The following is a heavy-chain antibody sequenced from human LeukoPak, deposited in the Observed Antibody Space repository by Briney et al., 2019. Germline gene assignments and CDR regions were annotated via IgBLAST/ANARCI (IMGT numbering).Heavy chain of an antibody. CDR2: ISSSGSII. J-gene: IGHJ4*02. CDR1: GSTFSDYY. Sequence: VGSPRLSCAASGSTFSDYYMSWIRQAAGKRLEGVSYISSSGSIIYYADTVKGRVNISREKAKNTLYMQMNSLRAEDTAVYYCARGFIEPHTLHYWGQGTLVTVSS. V-gene: IGHV3-11*01. CDR3: ARGFIEPHTLHY. D-gene: IGHD3-16*02.